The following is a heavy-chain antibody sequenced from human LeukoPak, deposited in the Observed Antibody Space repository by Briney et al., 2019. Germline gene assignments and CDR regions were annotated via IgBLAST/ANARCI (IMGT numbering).Heavy chain of an antibody. CDR1: GVTLSSYW. CDR3: ARDGIVGATNFDY. V-gene: IGHV3-74*01. CDR2: INSDGSTT. Sequence: GGSLRLSCAASGVTLSSYWMYWVRQAPGKGLVWVPRINSDGSTTNYADSVKGRFTISRDNAKNTLYLQMNSLRAEDTAVYYCARDGIVGATNFDYWGQGTLVTVSS. D-gene: IGHD1-26*01. J-gene: IGHJ4*02.